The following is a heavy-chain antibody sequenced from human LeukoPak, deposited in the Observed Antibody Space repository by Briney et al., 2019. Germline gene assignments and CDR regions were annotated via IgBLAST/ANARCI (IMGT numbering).Heavy chain of an antibody. Sequence: PSETLSLTCTVSGGSISSYYWSWIRQPPGKGLEWIGYIYYSGSTNYNPSLKSRVTISVDTSKNQFSLKLSSVTAADTAVYYCAGASYDSSGVHWGQGTLVTVSS. V-gene: IGHV4-59*01. CDR3: AGASYDSSGVH. CDR1: GGSISSYY. CDR2: IYYSGST. D-gene: IGHD3-22*01. J-gene: IGHJ4*02.